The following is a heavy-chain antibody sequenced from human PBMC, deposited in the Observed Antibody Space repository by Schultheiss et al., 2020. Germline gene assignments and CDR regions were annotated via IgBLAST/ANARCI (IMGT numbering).Heavy chain of an antibody. CDR1: GFTVSSNY. V-gene: IGHV3-66*02. Sequence: GGSLRLSCAASGFTVSSNYMSWVRQAPGKGLEWVSVIYSGGSTYYADSVKGRFTISRDNSKNTLYLQMNTLRAEDTAVYYCAKVSSGWYGGHFDYWGQGTLVTVSS. J-gene: IGHJ4*02. CDR2: IYSGGST. D-gene: IGHD6-19*01. CDR3: AKVSSGWYGGHFDY.